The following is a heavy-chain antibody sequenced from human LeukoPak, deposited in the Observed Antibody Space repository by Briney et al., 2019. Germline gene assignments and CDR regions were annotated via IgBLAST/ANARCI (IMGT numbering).Heavy chain of an antibody. J-gene: IGHJ4*02. V-gene: IGHV1-69*13. CDR1: GGTFSSYA. D-gene: IGHD6-13*01. CDR2: IIPIFGTA. Sequence: SVKVSCKASGGTFSSYAISWVRRAPGQGLEWMGGIIPIFGTANYAQKFQGRVTITADESTSTAYMELSSLRSEDTAVYYCARAHIIAAAGFDYWGQGTLVTVSS. CDR3: ARAHIIAAAGFDY.